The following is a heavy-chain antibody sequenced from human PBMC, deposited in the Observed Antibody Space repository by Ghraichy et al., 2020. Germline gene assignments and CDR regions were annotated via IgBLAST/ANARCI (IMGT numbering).Heavy chain of an antibody. Sequence: SETLSLTCTVSGGSISSYYWSWIRQPPGKGLEWIGYIYYSGSTNYNPSLKSRVTISVDTSKNQFSLKLSSVTAADTAVYYCARDPITHDYGDYGRKNYGMDVWGQGTTVTVSS. CDR3: ARDPITHDYGDYGRKNYGMDV. CDR1: GGSISSYY. D-gene: IGHD4-17*01. CDR2: IYYSGST. J-gene: IGHJ6*02. V-gene: IGHV4-59*01.